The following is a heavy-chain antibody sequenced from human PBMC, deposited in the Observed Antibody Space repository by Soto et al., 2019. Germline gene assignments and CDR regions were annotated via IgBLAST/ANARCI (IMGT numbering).Heavy chain of an antibody. CDR1: GGSFSGYY. J-gene: IGHJ4*02. CDR2: INHSGST. Sequence: SETLSLTXAVYGGSFSGYYWSWIRQPPGKGLEWIGEINHSGSTNYNPSLKSRVTISVDTSKNQFSLKLSSVTAADTAVYYCARGFNSGSYYVGYYFDYWGQGTLVTVSS. CDR3: ARGFNSGSYYVGYYFDY. D-gene: IGHD1-26*01. V-gene: IGHV4-34*01.